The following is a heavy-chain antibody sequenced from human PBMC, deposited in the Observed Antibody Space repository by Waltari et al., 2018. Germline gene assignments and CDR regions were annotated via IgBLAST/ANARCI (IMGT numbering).Heavy chain of an antibody. J-gene: IGHJ4*02. V-gene: IGHV3-30*02. D-gene: IGHD6-19*01. CDR1: GFTFRSSG. CDR2: IRYDGSNK. CDR3: AKDSSSGWYANYFDY. Sequence: QVQLVESGGGVVQPGGSLRPPCAASGFTFRSSGMHWVRQAPGKGLEWVAFIRYDGSNKYYADSVKGRFTISRDNSKNTLYLQMNSLRAEDTAVYYCAKDSSSGWYANYFDYWGQGTLVTVSS.